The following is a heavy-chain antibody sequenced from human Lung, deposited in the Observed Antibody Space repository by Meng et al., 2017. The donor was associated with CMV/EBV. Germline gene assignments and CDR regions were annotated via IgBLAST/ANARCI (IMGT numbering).Heavy chain of an antibody. Sequence: VLLGGSGGGVVQPGGSLRLSCAASGFTFSSSAMHWVRQPPGKGLEWVSFIAHDGSAKTYTDSVKGRFTISRDDSENTVYLEMNSLRVEDTAVYYCAKDLYYSFDYWGQGTLVTGSS. D-gene: IGHD2-8*01. CDR3: AKDLYYSFDY. CDR1: GFTFSSSA. J-gene: IGHJ4*02. CDR2: IAHDGSAK. V-gene: IGHV3-30*02.